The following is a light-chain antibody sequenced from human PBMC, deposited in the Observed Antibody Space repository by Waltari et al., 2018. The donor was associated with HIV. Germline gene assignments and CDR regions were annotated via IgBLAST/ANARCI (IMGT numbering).Light chain of an antibody. Sequence: QSALTQSPSASGSPGQSVTISCTGTSSDVGGHTYVSWYQQHPGKAPKLIIYEVSKRPSGVPDRFSGSKSGNTASLTVSGLQADDEADFYCSSYAGSTVIFGGGTKLTVL. CDR2: EVS. CDR1: SSDVGGHTY. CDR3: SSYAGSTVI. J-gene: IGLJ2*01. V-gene: IGLV2-8*01.